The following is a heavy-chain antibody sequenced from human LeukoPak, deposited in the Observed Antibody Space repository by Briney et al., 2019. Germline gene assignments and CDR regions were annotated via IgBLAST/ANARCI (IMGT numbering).Heavy chain of an antibody. Sequence: NPSETLSLTCTVSGGSISSYYWSWIRQPAGKGLEWIGRIYTGGSTNYNPSLKSRLTMSVDTSKNQFSLKLSSVTAADTAVYSCERESVVLMVYAMGWSGWFDPWGQGTLVTVSS. CDR3: ERESVVLMVYAMGWSGWFDP. V-gene: IGHV4-4*07. CDR2: IYTGGST. J-gene: IGHJ5*02. D-gene: IGHD2-8*01. CDR1: GGSISSYY.